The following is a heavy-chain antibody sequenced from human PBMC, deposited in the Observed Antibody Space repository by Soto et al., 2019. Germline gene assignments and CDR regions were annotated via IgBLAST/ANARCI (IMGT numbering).Heavy chain of an antibody. V-gene: IGHV1-18*01. Sequence: GASVKVSCKASGYTFTSYGISWVRRAPGQGLEWMGWISAYNGNTNYAQKLQGRVTMTTDTSTSTAYMELRSLRSDDTAVYYCARLREQWLLGDTDFDYWGQGTLVTVSS. D-gene: IGHD6-19*01. CDR1: GYTFTSYG. CDR2: ISAYNGNT. CDR3: ARLREQWLLGDTDFDY. J-gene: IGHJ4*02.